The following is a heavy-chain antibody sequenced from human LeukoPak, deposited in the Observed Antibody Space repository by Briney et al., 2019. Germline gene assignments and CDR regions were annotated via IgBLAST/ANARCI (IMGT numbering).Heavy chain of an antibody. J-gene: IGHJ4*02. Sequence: SETLSLTCAVCGGSFSGYYWSWLRQPPGKGLEWIGEINHSGSTNYNPSLKSRVTISVDTSKNQSSLKLSSVTAADTAVYYCARGEWLRSWFGYWGQGTLVTVSS. CDR3: ARGEWLRSWFGY. CDR1: GGSFSGYY. V-gene: IGHV4-34*01. D-gene: IGHD5-12*01. CDR2: INHSGST.